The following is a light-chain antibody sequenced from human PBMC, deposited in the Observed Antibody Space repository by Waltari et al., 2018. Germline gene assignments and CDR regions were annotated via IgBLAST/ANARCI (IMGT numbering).Light chain of an antibody. CDR1: QSISQW. CDR3: QQYNSYSLLT. Sequence: DIQMTQSPSTLSASVGDRFTITCRASQSISQWLAWYQQKPGKAPKLLIYKAATLESGVPSKCSGSGSWTEYTLTISSLQPDDVATDYCQQYNSYSLLTFGGGTKVEIK. CDR2: KAA. V-gene: IGKV1-5*03. J-gene: IGKJ4*01.